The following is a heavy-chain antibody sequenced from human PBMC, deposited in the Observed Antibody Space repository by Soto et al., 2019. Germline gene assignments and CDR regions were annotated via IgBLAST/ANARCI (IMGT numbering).Heavy chain of an antibody. Sequence: GGSLRLSCAASGFTFSSYAMHWVRQAPGKGLEWVAVISYDGSNKYYADSVKGRFTISRDNSKNTLYLQMNSLRAEDTAVYYCAKGSRDILTGYYFYFDYWGQGTLVTVSS. D-gene: IGHD3-9*01. CDR2: ISYDGSNK. J-gene: IGHJ4*02. CDR1: GFTFSSYA. V-gene: IGHV3-30-3*01. CDR3: AKGSRDILTGYYFYFDY.